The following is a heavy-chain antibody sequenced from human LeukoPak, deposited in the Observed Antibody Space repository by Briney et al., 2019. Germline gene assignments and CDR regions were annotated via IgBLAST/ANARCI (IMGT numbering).Heavy chain of an antibody. CDR3: ARGWLIS. CDR2: ISTSGSAK. Sequence: KPGGSLRLSCAASGFTFSDSYMSWIRQAPGKGLEWVSYISTSGSAKHYADSVKGRFTISRDNAKNSLYLQMNSLRAEDTAVYYCARGWLISWGQGTLVTVSS. J-gene: IGHJ4*02. D-gene: IGHD5-12*01. CDR1: GFTFSDSY. V-gene: IGHV3-11*01.